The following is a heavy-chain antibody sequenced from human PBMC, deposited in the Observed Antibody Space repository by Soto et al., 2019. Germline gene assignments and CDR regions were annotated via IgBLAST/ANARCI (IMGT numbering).Heavy chain of an antibody. CDR2: MRSKAKSYAT. D-gene: IGHD4-17*01. CDR1: GFTFSGSA. CDR3: TRHYGDYDFDY. Sequence: GGSLRLSCAASGFTFSGSAMHWVRQASGKGLEWVGRMRSKAKSYATAYAASVKGRFTISRDDSKNTAYLQMNSLKTEDTAVYYCTRHYGDYDFDYWGQGTLVTVSS. J-gene: IGHJ4*02. V-gene: IGHV3-73*01.